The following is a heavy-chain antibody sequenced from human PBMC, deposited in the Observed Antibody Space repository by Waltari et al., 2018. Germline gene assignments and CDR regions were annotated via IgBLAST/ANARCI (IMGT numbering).Heavy chain of an antibody. D-gene: IGHD3-10*01. Sequence: EVQMVESGGGLVQPGGSLRLSCAASGFIFKNYWVGWVRQAPGKGLEWVANINQAGSEKQYVDSVKGRFTISRDNAKNLLYLEMSSLRAEDTAVYYCARDPSISDGSGSYYNDPYFDYWGQGTLVTVSS. CDR3: ARDPSISDGSGSYYNDPYFDY. V-gene: IGHV3-7*01. CDR1: GFIFKNYW. J-gene: IGHJ4*02. CDR2: INQAGSEK.